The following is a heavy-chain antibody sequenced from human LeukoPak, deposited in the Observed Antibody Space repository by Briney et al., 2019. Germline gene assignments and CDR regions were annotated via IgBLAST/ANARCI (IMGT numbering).Heavy chain of an antibody. CDR2: INPNSGGT. V-gene: IGHV1-2*02. J-gene: IGHJ6*03. CDR1: GYTFTGYY. CDR3: ARDGGYCSGGSCYDYFYYFYMDG. Sequence: ASVKVSCKASGYTFTGYYMHWVRQAPGQGLEWMGWINPNSGGTNYAQKFQGRVTMTRDTSISTAYMELSRLRSDDTAGYYCARDGGYCSGGSCYDYFYYFYMDGWVIGTTVTVSS. D-gene: IGHD2-15*01.